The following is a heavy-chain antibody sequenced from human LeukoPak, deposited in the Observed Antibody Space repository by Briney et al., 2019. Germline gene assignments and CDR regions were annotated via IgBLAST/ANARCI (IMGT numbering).Heavy chain of an antibody. D-gene: IGHD5-24*01. CDR1: RFTSSSYA. CDR3: ARVREGLDY. Sequence: PTRSLRVSCAASRFTSSSYAMHWVRQAPGKGLEYVSAISSNGGSTYYANSVKGRFTISRDNSKNTLYLQMGSLRAEDMAVYYCARVREGLDYWGQGTLVTVSS. CDR2: ISSNGGST. J-gene: IGHJ4*02. V-gene: IGHV3-64*01.